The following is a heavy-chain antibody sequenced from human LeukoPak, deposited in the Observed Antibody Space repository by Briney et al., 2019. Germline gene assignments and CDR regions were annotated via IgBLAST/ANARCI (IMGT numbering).Heavy chain of an antibody. V-gene: IGHV3-30-3*01. CDR2: ISYDGSNK. CDR3: ARNNAMDV. D-gene: IGHD2-8*01. CDR1: GFTFSSYA. Sequence: PGGSLRLSCAASGFTFSSYAMHWVRQAPGKGLEWVAVISYDGSNKYYADSVKGRFTISRDNSKNTLYLQMNSLRAEDTAVYYCARNNAMDVWGQGTTVIVSS. J-gene: IGHJ6*02.